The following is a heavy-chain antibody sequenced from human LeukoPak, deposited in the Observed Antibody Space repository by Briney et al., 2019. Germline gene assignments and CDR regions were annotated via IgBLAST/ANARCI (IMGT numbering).Heavy chain of an antibody. V-gene: IGHV3-23*01. D-gene: IGHD3-3*01. Sequence: GGSLRLSCAASGFTFSSYAMSWVRQAPGKGLEWVSAISGSGGSTYYADSVKGRFTISRDSSKNTLYLQMNSLGAEDTAVYYCAKLSGYDFWNYFDYWGQGTLVTVSS. CDR1: GFTFSSYA. J-gene: IGHJ4*02. CDR3: AKLSGYDFWNYFDY. CDR2: ISGSGGST.